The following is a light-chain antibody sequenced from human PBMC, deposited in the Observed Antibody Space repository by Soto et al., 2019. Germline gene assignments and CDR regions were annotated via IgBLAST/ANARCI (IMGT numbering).Light chain of an antibody. CDR1: GSDIGAYKF. CDR3: YSYAGRKIWG. Sequence: QSVLAQPPSASGSPGQSVTISCTGSGSDIGAYKFVSWYQQHPGKAPKLMIFGVTERPSGVPDRFSGSKSGNTASLTVSGLQADDEAIYYGYSYAGRKIWGFGGGTQLTVL. CDR2: GVT. V-gene: IGLV2-8*01. J-gene: IGLJ3*02.